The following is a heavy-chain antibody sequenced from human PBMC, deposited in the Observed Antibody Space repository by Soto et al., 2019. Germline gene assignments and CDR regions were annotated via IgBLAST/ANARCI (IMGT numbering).Heavy chain of an antibody. CDR3: AKDPSHSGGKWFDP. CDR1: GFTFSSYG. J-gene: IGHJ5*02. Sequence: QVQLVESGGGVVQPGRSLRLSCAASGFTFSSYGMHWVRQAPGKGLEWVAVISYDGSNKYYADSVKGRFTISRDNXXNTLDLQMNCMRAEDTAVYYCAKDPSHSGGKWFDPWGQGTLVTVSS. CDR2: ISYDGSNK. D-gene: IGHD3-10*01. V-gene: IGHV3-30*18.